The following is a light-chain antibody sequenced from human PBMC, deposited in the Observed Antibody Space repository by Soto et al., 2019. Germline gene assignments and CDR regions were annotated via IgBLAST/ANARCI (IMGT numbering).Light chain of an antibody. CDR2: AAS. V-gene: IGKV1-17*01. Sequence: DIQMTQSPSSLSASVGDRVTIICRASQGIGNYVGWYQQKPGKAPKRLIYAASILESGVPPRFSGSGSGTEFTLTISTLQPEDFAVYYCLQQSSYPQGFGGGTTVEIK. CDR1: QGIGNY. CDR3: LQQSSYPQG. J-gene: IGKJ4*01.